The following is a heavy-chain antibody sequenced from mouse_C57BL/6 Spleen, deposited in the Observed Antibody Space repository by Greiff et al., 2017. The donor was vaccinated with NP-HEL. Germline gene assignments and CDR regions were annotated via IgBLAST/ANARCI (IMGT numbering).Heavy chain of an antibody. CDR3: ASHYYGSSFHWYFDV. J-gene: IGHJ1*03. D-gene: IGHD1-1*01. Sequence: QVQLQQPGAELVMPGASVKLSCKASGYTFTSYWMHWVKQSPGQGLEWIGEIDPSDSYTNYNQKFKGKSTLTVDKSSSTAYMQLSSLTSEDSAVYYGASHYYGSSFHWYFDVWGTGTTVTVSS. CDR1: GYTFTSYW. V-gene: IGHV1-69*01. CDR2: IDPSDSYT.